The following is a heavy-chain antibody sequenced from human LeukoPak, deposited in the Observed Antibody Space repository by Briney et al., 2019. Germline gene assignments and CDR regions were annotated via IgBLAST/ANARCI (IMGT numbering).Heavy chain of an antibody. Sequence: PGGSLRLSCAASGFTFSGYAMSWVRQAPGKGLEWVSAITASGGSTYYADSVKGRFTISRDNSKNTLYLQMNSLRAEDTAVYYCAKDLSAFDHWGQGTLVTVSS. CDR3: AKDLSAFDH. V-gene: IGHV3-23*01. CDR2: ITASGGST. J-gene: IGHJ4*02. CDR1: GFTFSGYA.